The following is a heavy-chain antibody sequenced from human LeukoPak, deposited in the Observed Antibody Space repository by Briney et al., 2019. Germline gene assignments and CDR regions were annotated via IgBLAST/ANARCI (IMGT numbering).Heavy chain of an antibody. J-gene: IGHJ4*02. CDR1: GFTFSNYA. CDR2: ISGSGGST. V-gene: IGHV3-23*01. CDR3: AKVPGRWLQFLPDY. Sequence: PGGSLRLSCAASGFTFSNYAMSWVRQAPGKGLEWVSAISGSGGSTYYADSVKGRFTISRDNSKNTLYLQMNSLRAEDTAVYYCAKVPGRWLQFLPDYWGQGTLVTVSS. D-gene: IGHD5-12*01.